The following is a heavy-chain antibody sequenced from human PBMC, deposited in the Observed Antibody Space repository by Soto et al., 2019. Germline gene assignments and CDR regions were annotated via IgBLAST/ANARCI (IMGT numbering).Heavy chain of an antibody. CDR3: ARGGIVVVVAARDAFDI. D-gene: IGHD2-15*01. CDR1: GGSISSGGYY. V-gene: IGHV4-31*03. CDR2: IYYSGST. Sequence: QVQLQESGPGLVKPSQTLSLTCTVSGGSISSGGYYWSWIRQHPGKGLEWIGYIYYSGSTYYNPFLKSWVTISVDTSKNQFSLKLSSVTAADTAVYYCARGGIVVVVAARDAFDIWGQGTMVTVSS. J-gene: IGHJ3*02.